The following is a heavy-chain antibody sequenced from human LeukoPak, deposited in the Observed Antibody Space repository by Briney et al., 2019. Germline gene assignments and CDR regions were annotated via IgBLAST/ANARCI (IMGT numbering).Heavy chain of an antibody. V-gene: IGHV1-2*04. CDR2: INPNSGGT. D-gene: IGHD2-15*01. CDR3: ARDAASGYCSGGSCYPGHFQH. J-gene: IGHJ1*01. Sequence: ASVKVSCTASGYTFTAYYMHWLRQAPGQGLEWMGWINPNSGGTNYAQNFQGWVTTTRDTSISTAYMELSRLRSDDTAVYYCARDAASGYCSGGSCYPGHFQHWGQGTLVTVSS. CDR1: GYTFTAYY.